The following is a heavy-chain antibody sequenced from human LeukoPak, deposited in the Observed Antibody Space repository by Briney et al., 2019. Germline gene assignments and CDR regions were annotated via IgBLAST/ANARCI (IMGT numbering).Heavy chain of an antibody. CDR3: AREVLLWFGEFTNYFDY. CDR2: ISYDGSNK. Sequence: AGGSLRLSCAASGFTFSSYAMHWVRQAPGKGLEWVAVISYDGSNKYYADSVKGRFTISRDNSKNTLYLQMNSLRAEDTAVYYCAREVLLWFGEFTNYFDYWGQGTLVTVSS. CDR1: GFTFSSYA. V-gene: IGHV3-30*01. D-gene: IGHD3-10*01. J-gene: IGHJ4*02.